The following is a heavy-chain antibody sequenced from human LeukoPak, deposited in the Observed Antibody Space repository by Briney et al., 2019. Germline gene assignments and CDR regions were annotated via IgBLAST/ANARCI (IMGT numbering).Heavy chain of an antibody. CDR1: GDTFTSYG. V-gene: IGHV1-18*01. J-gene: IGHJ5*02. CDR3: ARGYELRYFDWLSNNWFDP. D-gene: IGHD3-9*01. CDR2: ISAYNGNT. Sequence: ASVKVSCKASGDTFTSYGISWVRQAPGQGLEWMGWISAYNGNTNYAQELQGRVTMTTDTSTSTAYMELRSLRSDDTAVYCCARGYELRYFDWLSNNWFDPWGQGTLVTVSS.